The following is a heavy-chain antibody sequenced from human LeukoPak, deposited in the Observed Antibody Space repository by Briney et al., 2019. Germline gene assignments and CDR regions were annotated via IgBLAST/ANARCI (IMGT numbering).Heavy chain of an antibody. D-gene: IGHD3-10*01. J-gene: IGHJ4*02. CDR2: IRYDGSNK. CDR1: GFTLSSYG. V-gene: IGHV3-30*02. CDR3: AKAPVRGVISHLDY. Sequence: GGSLRLSCAASGFTLSSYGMHWVRQAPGKGLEWVAFIRYDGSNKHYADSVKGRFTISRDNSENTLWLQMTSLRAEDTAVYYCAKAPVRGVISHLDYWGQGTLVTVSS.